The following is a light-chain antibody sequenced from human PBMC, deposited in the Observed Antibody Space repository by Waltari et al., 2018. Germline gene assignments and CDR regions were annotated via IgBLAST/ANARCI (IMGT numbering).Light chain of an antibody. Sequence: QSALTQPASVSGSPGQSITISCSGISSNVWNPTFVSWYHHLPDEAPELVIYAGSTLHSGVSQRFSGSHSCNTASLTISGLQAEDEADYYCSSYVDSVMIGGGTKLTVL. V-gene: IGLV2-23*01. CDR2: AGS. CDR1: SSNVWNPTF. CDR3: SSYVDSVM. J-gene: IGLJ2*01.